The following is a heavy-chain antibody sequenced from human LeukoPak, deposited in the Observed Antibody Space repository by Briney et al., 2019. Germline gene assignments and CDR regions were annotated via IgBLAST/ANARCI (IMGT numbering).Heavy chain of an antibody. CDR1: GFTFDDYA. J-gene: IGHJ4*02. V-gene: IGHV3-9*01. D-gene: IGHD3-22*01. CDR2: ISWNSGSI. CDR3: AKDTSLGHDSSGYPDY. Sequence: GRSLRLSCAASGFTFDDYAMHWVRQAPGKGLEWVSGISWNSGSIGYADSVKGRFTISRDNVKNSLYLQMNSLRAEDTALYYCAKDTSLGHDSSGYPDYWGQGTLVTVSS.